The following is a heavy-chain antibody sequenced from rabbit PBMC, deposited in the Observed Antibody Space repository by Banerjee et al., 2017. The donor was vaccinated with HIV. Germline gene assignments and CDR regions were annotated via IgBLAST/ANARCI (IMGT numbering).Heavy chain of an antibody. D-gene: IGHD1-1*01. J-gene: IGHJ4*01. CDR2: IYTGSDRT. Sequence: QSLEESGGDLVKPGASLTLTCTASGFSFSRYWIWWVRQAPGKGLEWIACIYTGSDRTTYASWAKGRFTISKTSSTTVTLQMTSLTAADTATYFCARARGGSSSYYIYNLWGPGTLVTVS. CDR1: GFSFSRYW. CDR3: ARARGGSSSYYIYNL. V-gene: IGHV1S40*01.